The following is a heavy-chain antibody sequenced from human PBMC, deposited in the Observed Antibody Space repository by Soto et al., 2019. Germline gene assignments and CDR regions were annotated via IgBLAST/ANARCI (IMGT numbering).Heavy chain of an antibody. CDR3: AKGGAQLLHYNWFDP. CDR1: GFTFSSYA. Sequence: GGSLRLSCAASGFTFSSYAMSWVRQAPGKGLEWVSAISGSGGSTYYADSVKGRFTISRGNSKNTLYLQMNSLRAEDTAVYYCAKGGAQLLHYNWFDPWGQGTLVTVSS. D-gene: IGHD2-2*01. J-gene: IGHJ5*02. V-gene: IGHV3-23*01. CDR2: ISGSGGST.